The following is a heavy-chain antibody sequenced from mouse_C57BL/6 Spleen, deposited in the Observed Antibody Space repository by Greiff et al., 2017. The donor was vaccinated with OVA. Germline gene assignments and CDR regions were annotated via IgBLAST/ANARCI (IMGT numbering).Heavy chain of an antibody. J-gene: IGHJ4*01. CDR2: ISSGGDYI. D-gene: IGHD1-1*01. CDR3: TRDRLYYGSSWVMDY. Sequence: EVKLVESGEGLVKPGGSLKLSCAASGFTFSSYAMSWVRQTPEKRLEWVAYISSGGDYIYYADTVKGRFTISRDNARNTLYLQMSSLKSEDTAMYYCTRDRLYYGSSWVMDYWGQGTSVTVSS. V-gene: IGHV5-9-1*02. CDR1: GFTFSSYA.